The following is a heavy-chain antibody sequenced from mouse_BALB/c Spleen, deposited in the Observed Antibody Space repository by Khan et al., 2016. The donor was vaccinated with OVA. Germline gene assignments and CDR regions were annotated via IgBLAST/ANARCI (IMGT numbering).Heavy chain of an antibody. Sequence: QVQLQQSGAELARPGASVKLSCTASGYTFTDFYLNWGKQRIGRGLEWIGEISPGSGDTYYNERFMGKATRTQDKSSSTAYMQVSGLLSEAAACYCGTRSDYFGYTFAYWGQGTLGTVSA. CDR3: TRSDYFGYTFAY. CDR1: GYTFTDFY. J-gene: IGHJ3*01. CDR2: ISPGSGDT. V-gene: IGHV1-77*01. D-gene: IGHD1-2*01.